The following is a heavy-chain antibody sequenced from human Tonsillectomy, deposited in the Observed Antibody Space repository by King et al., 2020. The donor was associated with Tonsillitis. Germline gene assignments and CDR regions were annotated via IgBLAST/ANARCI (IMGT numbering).Heavy chain of an antibody. J-gene: IGHJ4*02. Sequence: VQLPQWGAGLLKPSETLSLTCAVYGGSFSGYYWTWLRQPPGKGLEWIGEINPSGSTNYNPSLKSRVTISVDTSENQFSLKLGSVTAADTAVYYCARGVDKAKVYYWGQGTLVTVSS. CDR3: ARGVDKAKVYY. CDR2: INPSGST. CDR1: GGSFSGYY. V-gene: IGHV4-34*01. D-gene: IGHD5-24*01.